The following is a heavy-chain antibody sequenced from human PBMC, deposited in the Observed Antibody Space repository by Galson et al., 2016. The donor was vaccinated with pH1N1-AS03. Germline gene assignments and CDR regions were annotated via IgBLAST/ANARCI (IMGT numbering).Heavy chain of an antibody. CDR1: GFNFASYS. V-gene: IGHV3-48*02. CDR3: TRLTGSGP. Sequence: SLRLSCAASGFNFASYSMNWVRQAPGKGLEWVSYINSRSSSILYGDSVKGRFTISRDNAKNSLYLHMIALRDDDTAVYYCTRLTGSGPWGQGTRVTVSS. CDR2: INSRSSSI. J-gene: IGHJ5*02. D-gene: IGHD1-1*01.